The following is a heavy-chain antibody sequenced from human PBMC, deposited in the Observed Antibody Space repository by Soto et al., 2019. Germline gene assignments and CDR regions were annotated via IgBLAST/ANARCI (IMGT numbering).Heavy chain of an antibody. D-gene: IGHD5-12*01. CDR3: ARASRSGYDTPTDY. J-gene: IGHJ4*02. Sequence: PGGSLRLYCAASGFTFSEYALQWVRQAPGKGLEWVAVISDDGTKKYYPVSVRGRFTISRDNSKNTVNLQLNSLRPDDTAVYFCARASRSGYDTPTDYWGQGTLVTVSS. CDR1: GFTFSEYA. V-gene: IGHV3-30-3*01. CDR2: ISDDGTKK.